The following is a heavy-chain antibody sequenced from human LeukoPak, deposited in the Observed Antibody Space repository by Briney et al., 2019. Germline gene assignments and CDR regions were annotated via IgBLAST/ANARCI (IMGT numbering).Heavy chain of an antibody. D-gene: IGHD3-22*01. CDR3: ARVLYDSSGPGAFDI. J-gene: IGHJ3*02. Sequence: PGGSLRLSCAASGFTFSSYEMNWVRQAPGKGLEWVSYISSSGSTIYYADSVKGRFTISRDNAKNSLYLQMNSLRAEDTAVYYCARVLYDSSGPGAFDIWGRGTMVTVSS. CDR1: GFTFSSYE. CDR2: ISSSGSTI. V-gene: IGHV3-48*03.